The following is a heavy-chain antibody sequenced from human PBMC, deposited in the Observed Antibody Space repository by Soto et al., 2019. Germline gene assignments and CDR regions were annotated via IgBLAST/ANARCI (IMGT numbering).Heavy chain of an antibody. CDR2: ISGSGGST. CDR1: GFTFSSYA. Sequence: PGGSLRLSCAASGFTFSSYAMSWVRQAPGKGLEWVSAISGSGGSTYYADSVKGRFTISRDNSKNTLYLQMNSLRAEDTAVYYCAKDQKHYYGSGSYYNGYNWFDPWGQGTLVTVSS. J-gene: IGHJ5*02. V-gene: IGHV3-23*01. D-gene: IGHD3-10*01. CDR3: AKDQKHYYGSGSYYNGYNWFDP.